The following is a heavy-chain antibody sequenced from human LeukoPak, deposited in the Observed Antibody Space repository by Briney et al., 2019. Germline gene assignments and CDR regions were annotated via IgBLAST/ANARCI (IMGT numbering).Heavy chain of an antibody. CDR3: AREWNYDSTGYFYYY. J-gene: IGHJ4*02. D-gene: IGHD3-22*01. CDR1: GGTFSRFG. V-gene: IGHV1-69*13. Sequence: ASVKVSCEASGGTFSRFGIGWVRRAPGQGLEWMGGIIPLFGKANYAQKFQGRVTITADESTSTAYMELSSLRSEDTALYYCAREWNYDSTGYFYYYWGQGTLVTVSS. CDR2: IIPLFGKA.